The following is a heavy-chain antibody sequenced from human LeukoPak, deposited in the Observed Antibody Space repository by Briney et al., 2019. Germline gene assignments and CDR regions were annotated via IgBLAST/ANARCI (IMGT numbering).Heavy chain of an antibody. CDR1: GGSISSTSYY. J-gene: IGHJ5*02. CDR2: IYYSGST. Sequence: SETLSLTCTVSGGSISSTSYYWGWIRQPPGKGLEWIGSIYYSGSTYYNPSLKSRVTISLDTSKNQFSLKLSSVTAADTAVYYCARVAYDYVWGSHRYPWFDPWGQGTLVTVSS. D-gene: IGHD3-16*02. CDR3: ARVAYDYVWGSHRYPWFDP. V-gene: IGHV4-39*07.